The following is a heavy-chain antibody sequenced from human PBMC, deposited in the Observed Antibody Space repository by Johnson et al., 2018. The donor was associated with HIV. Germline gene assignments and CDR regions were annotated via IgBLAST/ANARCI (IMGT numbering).Heavy chain of an antibody. J-gene: IGHJ3*02. Sequence: QVQLVESGGGVVQPGGSLRLSCAASGFTFSSYGMHWVRQAPGKGLEWVAFIRHDGSNKYYADSVKGRFTISRDNSKNTLYLQMNSLRAEDTAVYYCASKTPVVEDAFDIWGQGTMVTVSS. V-gene: IGHV3-30*02. CDR3: ASKTPVVEDAFDI. D-gene: IGHD2-2*01. CDR1: GFTFSSYG. CDR2: IRHDGSNK.